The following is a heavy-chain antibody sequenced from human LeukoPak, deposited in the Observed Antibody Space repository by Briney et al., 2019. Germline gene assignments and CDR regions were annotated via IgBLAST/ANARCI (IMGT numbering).Heavy chain of an antibody. J-gene: IGHJ3*02. V-gene: IGHV1-18*01. CDR3: ARDKAVTANDAFDI. CDR1: GYTVTSYG. CDR2: ISAYNGNT. Sequence: ASVKLSGNAAGYTVTSYGIIWVRQSPGQGLKWMGWISAYNGNTNDAQKLQGRVTMTTDTSTSKASMELRSLRSDDTAVYYCARDKAVTANDAFDIWGQGTMVTVSS. D-gene: IGHD2-21*02.